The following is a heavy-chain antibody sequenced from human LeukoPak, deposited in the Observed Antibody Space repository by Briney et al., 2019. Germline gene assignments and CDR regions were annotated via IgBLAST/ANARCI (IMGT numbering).Heavy chain of an antibody. CDR2: ISSSSSTI. CDR1: GFTFSSYS. D-gene: IGHD3-10*01. Sequence: PGGSLRLSCAASGFTFSSYSMNWVRQAPGKGLEWVSYISSSSSTIYYADSVKGRLTISRDNAKNSLYLQMNSLRAEDTAVYYCARDGLYGSGSYYYYGMDVWGQGTTVTVSS. J-gene: IGHJ6*02. V-gene: IGHV3-48*04. CDR3: ARDGLYGSGSYYYYGMDV.